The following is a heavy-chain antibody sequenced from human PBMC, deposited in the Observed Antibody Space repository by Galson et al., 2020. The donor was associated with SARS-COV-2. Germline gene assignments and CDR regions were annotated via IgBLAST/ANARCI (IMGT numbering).Heavy chain of an antibody. CDR3: TTAVAGEHSVYYYYMDV. V-gene: IGHV3-15*01. CDR2: IKSKTDGGTT. CDR1: GFTFSNAW. D-gene: IGHD6-19*01. Sequence: GGSLRLSCAASGFTFSNAWMSWVRQAPGKGLEWVGRIKSKTDGGTTDYAAPVKGRFTISRDDSKNTLYLQMNSLKTEDTAVYYCTTAVAGEHSVYYYYMDVWGKGTTVTVSS. J-gene: IGHJ6*03.